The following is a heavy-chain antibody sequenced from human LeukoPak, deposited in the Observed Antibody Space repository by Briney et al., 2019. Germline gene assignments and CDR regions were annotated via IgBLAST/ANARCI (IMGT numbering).Heavy chain of an antibody. CDR1: GFTFSSYD. J-gene: IGHJ4*02. CDR3: ARVGDSGYDEYYFDY. D-gene: IGHD5-12*01. Sequence: PGGSLRLSCAASGFTFSSYDMHWVRQGTGKGLEWVSGIGTAGDTYYPGSVKGRFTISRENAKNSLYLQMNSLRAGDTAVYYCARVGDSGYDEYYFDYWGQGTLVTVSS. V-gene: IGHV3-13*01. CDR2: IGTAGDT.